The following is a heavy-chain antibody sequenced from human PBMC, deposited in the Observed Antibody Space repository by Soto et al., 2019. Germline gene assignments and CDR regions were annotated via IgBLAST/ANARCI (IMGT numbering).Heavy chain of an antibody. V-gene: IGHV3-23*01. CDR1: GFTFSNFA. J-gene: IGHJ4*02. Sequence: GGSLRLSCAASGFTFSNFAMSWVRQAPGRGLEWVSGISASGRDIHYADSVKDRFTVSRDNSKNTLYLQMNSLRAEDTAIYYCAKGKTSGWYYFDYWGQGALVTVSS. CDR2: ISASGRDI. D-gene: IGHD6-19*01. CDR3: AKGKTSGWYYFDY.